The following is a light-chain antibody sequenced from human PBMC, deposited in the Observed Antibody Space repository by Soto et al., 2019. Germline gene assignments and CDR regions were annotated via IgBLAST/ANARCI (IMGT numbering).Light chain of an antibody. J-gene: IGKJ4*01. CDR2: MGS. CDR3: MRAQRTSMS. CDR1: QSLLHRNGYNC. Sequence: DIVMTQSPLSLPVTPGEPASISCRSSQSLLHRNGYNCLDWYLQKLGQSLQLLIHMGSNRASGVTNKFICKGSGTDITLNMNSVDAEYGGINNGMRAQRTSMSFGRRTEVKIK. V-gene: IGKV2-28*01.